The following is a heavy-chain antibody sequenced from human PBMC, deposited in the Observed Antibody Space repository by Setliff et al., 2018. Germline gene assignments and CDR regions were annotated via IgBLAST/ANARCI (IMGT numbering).Heavy chain of an antibody. CDR1: GCTFSSYA. CDR2: INTNTGNT. CDR3: AREGEGSTFFPLDAFDI. D-gene: IGHD3-16*01. V-gene: IGHV7-4-1*02. Sequence: GASVKVSCKASGCTFSSYAMNWVRQAPGQGLEWMGWINTNTGNTTYAQGFTGRFVFSLDTSVSPAYLQISSLKAEDTAVYYCAREGEGSTFFPLDAFDIWGQGTMVTVSS. J-gene: IGHJ3*02.